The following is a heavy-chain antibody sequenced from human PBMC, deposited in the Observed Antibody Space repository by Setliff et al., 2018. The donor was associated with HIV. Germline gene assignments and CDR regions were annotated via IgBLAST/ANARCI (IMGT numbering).Heavy chain of an antibody. D-gene: IGHD6-6*01. CDR2: IYTSGST. CDR3: ARSDGQLDPYYYYGMDV. J-gene: IGHJ6*02. V-gene: IGHV4-4*07. Sequence: PSETLSLTCTVSGGSISSYYWSWIRQPAGKGLEWIGRIYTSGSTNYNPSLKSRVTMSVDTSKNQFSLKLSPVTAADTAVYYCARSDGQLDPYYYYGMDVWGQGTTVTVSS. CDR1: GGSISSYY.